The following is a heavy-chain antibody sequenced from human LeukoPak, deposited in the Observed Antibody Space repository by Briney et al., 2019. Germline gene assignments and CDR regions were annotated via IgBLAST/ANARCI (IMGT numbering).Heavy chain of an antibody. V-gene: IGHV4-59*12. J-gene: IGHJ4*02. D-gene: IGHD1-26*01. CDR1: GGSISSYY. CDR2: IYYSGST. CDR3: ARDGGSSGIQDY. Sequence: PSETLSLTCTVSGGSISSYYWSWIWQPPGKGLEWIGYIYYSGSTNYNPSLKSRVTISVDTSKNQFSLKLWSVTATDTAVYYCARDGGSSGIQDYWGQGTLVTVSS.